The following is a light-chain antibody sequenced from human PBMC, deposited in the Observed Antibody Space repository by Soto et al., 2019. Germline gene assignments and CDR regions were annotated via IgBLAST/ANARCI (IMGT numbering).Light chain of an antibody. CDR1: QSVLYSANNMNY. CDR2: WAS. Sequence: DIVKTQSPDSLAVSLGERATINCKSTQSVLYSANNMNYLAWYQQKQGQPPKLLIYWASTRESGVPDRFSGSGSGTDFTLTINSLQAEDVAVYYCQQYSSTPLTFGQGTKVEIK. V-gene: IGKV4-1*01. J-gene: IGKJ1*01. CDR3: QQYSSTPLT.